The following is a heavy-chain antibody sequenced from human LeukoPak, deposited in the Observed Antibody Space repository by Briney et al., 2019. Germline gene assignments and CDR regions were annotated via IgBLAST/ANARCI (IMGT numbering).Heavy chain of an antibody. Sequence: PSETLSLTCAVYGGSFSGYYWSWIRQPPGKGLEWIGEINHSGSTNYNPSLKSRVTISVDTSKNQFSLKLSSATAADTAVYYCAGGAYCSGGSCYWPDWFDPWGQGTLVTVSS. J-gene: IGHJ5*02. CDR1: GGSFSGYY. CDR3: AGGAYCSGGSCYWPDWFDP. D-gene: IGHD2-15*01. V-gene: IGHV4-34*01. CDR2: INHSGST.